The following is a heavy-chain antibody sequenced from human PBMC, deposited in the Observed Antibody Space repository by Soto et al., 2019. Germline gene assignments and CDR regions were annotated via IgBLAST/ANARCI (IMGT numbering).Heavy chain of an antibody. J-gene: IGHJ6*03. Sequence: GGSLRLSCAASGFTFSSYGMHWVRQAPGKGLEWVAVISCDGSNKYYADSVKGRFTISRDNSKNTLYLQMNSLRAEDTAVYYCAKEDSGYRVEPYYYYMDVWGKGT. CDR2: ISCDGSNK. CDR3: AKEDSGYRVEPYYYYMDV. D-gene: IGHD5-12*01. V-gene: IGHV3-30*18. CDR1: GFTFSSYG.